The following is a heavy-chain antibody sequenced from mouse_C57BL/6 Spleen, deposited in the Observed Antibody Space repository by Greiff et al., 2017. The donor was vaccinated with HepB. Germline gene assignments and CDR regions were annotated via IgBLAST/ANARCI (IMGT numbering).Heavy chain of an antibody. CDR2: INPYNGGT. CDR1: GYTFTDYY. V-gene: IGHV1-19*01. J-gene: IGHJ4*01. CDR3: ASAEVPYSNYNAMDY. D-gene: IGHD2-5*01. Sequence: EVQLQQSGPVLVKPGASVKMSCKASGYTFTDYYMNWVKQSHGKSLEWIGVINPYNGGTSYNQKFKGKATLTVDKSSSTAYMELNSLTSEDSAVYYCASAEVPYSNYNAMDYWGQGTSVTVSS.